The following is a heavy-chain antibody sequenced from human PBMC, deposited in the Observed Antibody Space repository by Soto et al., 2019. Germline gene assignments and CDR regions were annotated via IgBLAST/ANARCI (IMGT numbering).Heavy chain of an antibody. Sequence: GGSLRLSCAASGFTFSSYAMSWVRQAPGKGLEWVSAISVSGGSTYYADSVKGRFTISRDNSKNTLYLQMNSLRAEDTAVYYCAKTSGEDYYGMDVWGQGTTVTVSS. J-gene: IGHJ6*02. CDR2: ISVSGGST. V-gene: IGHV3-23*01. CDR3: AKTSGEDYYGMDV. CDR1: GFTFSSYA.